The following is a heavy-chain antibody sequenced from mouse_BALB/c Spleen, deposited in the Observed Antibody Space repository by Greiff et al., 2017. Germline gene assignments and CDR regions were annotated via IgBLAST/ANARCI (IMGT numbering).Heavy chain of an antibody. D-gene: IGHD2-2*01. J-gene: IGHJ4*01. CDR1: GYAFSSYW. V-gene: IGHV1-80*01. Sequence: QVQLQQSGAELVRPGSSVKISCKASGYAFSSYWMNWVKQRPGQGLEWIGQIYPGDGDTNYNGKFKGKATLTADKSSSTAYMQLSSLTSEDSAVYFCAIYYGYPYYYAMDYWGQGTSVTVSS. CDR2: IYPGDGDT. CDR3: AIYYGYPYYYAMDY.